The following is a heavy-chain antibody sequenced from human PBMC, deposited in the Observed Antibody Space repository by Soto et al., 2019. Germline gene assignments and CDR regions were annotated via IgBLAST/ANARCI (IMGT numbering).Heavy chain of an antibody. CDR1: GGSISSSSYY. Sequence: QLQLQESGPGLVKPSETLSLTCTVSGGSISSSSYYWGWIRQPPGKGLAWTGSIYYSGSTYYNPSLKSRVTISVDTSKNQFSLKLSSVTAADTAVYYCARRGCRSILGYWGQGTLVTVSS. D-gene: IGHD3-9*01. CDR3: ARRGCRSILGY. V-gene: IGHV4-39*01. J-gene: IGHJ4*02. CDR2: IYYSGST.